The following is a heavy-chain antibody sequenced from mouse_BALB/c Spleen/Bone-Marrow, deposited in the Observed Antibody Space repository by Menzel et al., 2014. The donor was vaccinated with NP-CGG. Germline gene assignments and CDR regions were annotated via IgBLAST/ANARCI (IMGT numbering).Heavy chain of an antibody. CDR2: IYPGSGST. J-gene: IGHJ2*01. Sequence: QVQLQQSGAELVKPGTSVKLSCKASGYNFTSYWINWVKLRPGQGLEWIGDIYPGSGSTNYNEKFKSKATLTVDTSSSTAYMQLSSLASEDSALYYCARWGLRGTCGQGTTLTVSS. CDR3: ARWGLRGT. V-gene: IGHV1-55*01. D-gene: IGHD3-1*01. CDR1: GYNFTSYW.